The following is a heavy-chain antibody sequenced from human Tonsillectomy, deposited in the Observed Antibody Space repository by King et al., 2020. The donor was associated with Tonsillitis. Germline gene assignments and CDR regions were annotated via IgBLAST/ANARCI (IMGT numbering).Heavy chain of an antibody. CDR3: ARDYYKDYRVSFFDL. J-gene: IGHJ3*01. CDR1: GYTFLIYG. Sequence: VQLVQSGAEVKKPGASVKVSCKTSGYTFLIYGISWVRQAPGQGLEWMGWINAYNGHTNYAQKLQDRVTMTTDTSTSTAYMELRSLRSDDTAVYYCARDYYKDYRVSFFDLWGKGKVVSVSS. D-gene: IGHD3-10*01. CDR2: INAYNGHT. V-gene: IGHV1-18*01.